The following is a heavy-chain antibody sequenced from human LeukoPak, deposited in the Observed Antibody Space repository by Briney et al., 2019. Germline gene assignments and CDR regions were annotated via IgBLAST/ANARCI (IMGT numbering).Heavy chain of an antibody. D-gene: IGHD3-3*01. V-gene: IGHV4-4*07. CDR3: ARDSYYDFWSFDY. J-gene: IGHJ4*02. CDR1: GGSISSYY. Sequence: SETLSLTCAVSGGSISSYYWSWVRQPAGKGLEWIGRIYASGNTNYNPSLKGRVTMTVDTSKNQFSLNLSSVTAADTAVYYCARDSYYDFWSFDYWGQGTLVTVSS. CDR2: IYASGNT.